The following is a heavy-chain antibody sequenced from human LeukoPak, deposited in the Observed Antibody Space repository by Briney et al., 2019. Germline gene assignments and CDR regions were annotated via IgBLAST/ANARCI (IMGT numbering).Heavy chain of an antibody. CDR3: ARALLAYSSGESH. D-gene: IGHD6-19*01. Sequence: SETLSLTCAVYGGSFSGYYWSWIRQPPGKGLEWIGEINHSGSTNYNPSLKSRVTISVDTSKNQFSLKLSSVTAADTAVYYCARALLAYSSGESHWGQGTLVTVSS. J-gene: IGHJ4*02. CDR2: INHSGST. V-gene: IGHV4-34*01. CDR1: GGSFSGYY.